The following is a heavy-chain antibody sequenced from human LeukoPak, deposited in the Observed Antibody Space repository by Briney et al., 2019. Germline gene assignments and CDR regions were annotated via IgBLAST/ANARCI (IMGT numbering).Heavy chain of an antibody. CDR1: GGTFSSYA. D-gene: IGHD2-2*01. V-gene: IGHV1-69*13. J-gene: IGHJ6*04. CDR2: IIPIFGTA. CDR3: ARGGVPAATPYYYYGMDV. Sequence: GASVKVSCMASGGTFSSYAISWVRQAPGQGLEWMGGIIPIFGTANYAQKFQGRVTITADESTSTAYMELSSLRSEDTAVYYCARGGVPAATPYYYYGMDVWGKGTTVTVSS.